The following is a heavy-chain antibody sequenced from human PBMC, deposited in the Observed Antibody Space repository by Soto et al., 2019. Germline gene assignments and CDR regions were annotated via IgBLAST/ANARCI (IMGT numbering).Heavy chain of an antibody. CDR3: ARDKGDRPGNWFDP. Sequence: GGSLRLSCAASGFTVSSNYMSWVRQAPGKGLEWVSVIYSGGSTYYADSVKGRFTISRDNSKNTLYLQMNSLRAEDTAVYYCARDKGDRPGNWFDPWGQGTLVTVSS. J-gene: IGHJ5*02. CDR1: GFTVSSNY. V-gene: IGHV3-66*01. D-gene: IGHD2-21*02. CDR2: IYSGGST.